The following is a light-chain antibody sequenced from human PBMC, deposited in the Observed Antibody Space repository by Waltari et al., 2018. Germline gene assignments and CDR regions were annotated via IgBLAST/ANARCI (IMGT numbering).Light chain of an antibody. CDR3: QQRSHWPPT. V-gene: IGKV3-11*01. Sequence: ELVLTQSPATLSLSPGERATLSCRASQSVSSYLAWYQQKPGQAPRLLIYDASNRATGIPARFSGSGSGTDFTLTISSLEPEDFAVYYCQQRSHWPPTFGQGTKVEIK. J-gene: IGKJ1*01. CDR1: QSVSSY. CDR2: DAS.